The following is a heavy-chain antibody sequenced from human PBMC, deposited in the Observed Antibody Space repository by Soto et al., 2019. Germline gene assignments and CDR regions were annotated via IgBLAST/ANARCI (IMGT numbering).Heavy chain of an antibody. D-gene: IGHD6-13*01. CDR2: IYYTGST. V-gene: IGHV4-59*12. Sequence: SETLSLTCTVSGASINNYHWTWIRQPPGKGLEWIAYIYYTGSTNFNPSLKSRVTISIDTSKNQFSLKLSSVTAADTAVYYCASSNIAATGFYYYGMDVWGRGTTVTVSS. CDR1: GASINNYH. J-gene: IGHJ6*02. CDR3: ASSNIAATGFYYYGMDV.